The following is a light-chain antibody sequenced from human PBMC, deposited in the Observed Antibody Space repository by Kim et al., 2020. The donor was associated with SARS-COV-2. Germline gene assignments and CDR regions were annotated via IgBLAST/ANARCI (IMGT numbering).Light chain of an antibody. Sequence: DIQMTQSPSALSASVGDRVTITCRASQSVGNWVAWYQQKPGKAPKLLIYKASNLESGVPSRFSGSGSATEFSFTISSLQPDDFATYYCQHYNGYSMFGQGTKVDIK. J-gene: IGKJ1*01. V-gene: IGKV1-5*03. CDR1: QSVGNW. CDR2: KAS. CDR3: QHYNGYSM.